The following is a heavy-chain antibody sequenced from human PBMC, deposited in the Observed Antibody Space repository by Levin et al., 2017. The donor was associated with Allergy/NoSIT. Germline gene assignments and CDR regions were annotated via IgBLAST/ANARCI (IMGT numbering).Heavy chain of an antibody. CDR1: GFTFSSYA. CDR3: ARKWVVTATSHYYGIDV. D-gene: IGHD2-21*02. CDR2: ISYDGSNK. J-gene: IGHJ6*02. Sequence: SCAASGFTFSSYAMHWVRQAPGKGLEWVAVISYDGSNKYYAHSVKGRFTISRDTSKNTLYLQMNSLRAEDTAVYYCARKWVVTATSHYYGIDVWGQGTTVTV. V-gene: IGHV3-30-3*01.